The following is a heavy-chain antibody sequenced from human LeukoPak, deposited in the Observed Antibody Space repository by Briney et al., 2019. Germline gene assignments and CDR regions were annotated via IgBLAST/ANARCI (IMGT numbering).Heavy chain of an antibody. CDR1: GDSINSNPYS. V-gene: IGHV4-39*07. CDR3: ARPGPTFGGVITYFDY. Sequence: SETLSLTCTVSGDSINSNPYSWAWIRQPPGKGLEWIGSIYYSGRSYYKVSLKSRVIISLDTPNNQFSLKVSSVTAADTALYYCARPGPTFGGVITYFDYWGQGTLVTVS. CDR2: IYYSGRS. D-gene: IGHD3-16*02. J-gene: IGHJ4*02.